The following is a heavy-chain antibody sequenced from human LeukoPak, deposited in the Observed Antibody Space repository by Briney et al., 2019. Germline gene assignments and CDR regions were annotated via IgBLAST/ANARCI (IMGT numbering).Heavy chain of an antibody. D-gene: IGHD2-2*01. CDR2: ITAYNGNT. CDR3: ARGRVRIPAAMRYYYMDV. J-gene: IGHJ6*03. CDR1: GYTFTSYG. V-gene: IGHV1-18*01. Sequence: ASVKVSCKASGYTFTSYGISWVRQAPGQGLEWMGWITAYNGNTNYAQKLQGRVTMTTDTSTSTAYMELRSLRSEDTAVYYCARGRVRIPAAMRYYYMDVWGKGTTVTVSS.